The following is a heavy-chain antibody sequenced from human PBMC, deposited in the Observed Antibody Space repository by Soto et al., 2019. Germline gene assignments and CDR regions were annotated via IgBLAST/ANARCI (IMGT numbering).Heavy chain of an antibody. D-gene: IGHD6-19*01. CDR3: AKDISSGWYGGFDY. CDR2: IGGSGSNT. J-gene: IGHJ4*02. V-gene: IGHV3-23*01. CDR1: GFTFSSYG. Sequence: GGSLRLSCVASGFTFSSYGMHWVRQAPGKGLEWVSAIGGSGSNTYYADSVKGRFTISRDNSKNTLYLQMNSLRAEDTALYYCAKDISSGWYGGFDYWTQGTLVTVSS.